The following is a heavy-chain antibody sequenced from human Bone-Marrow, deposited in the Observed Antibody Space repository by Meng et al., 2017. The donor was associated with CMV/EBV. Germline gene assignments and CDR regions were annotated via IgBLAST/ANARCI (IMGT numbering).Heavy chain of an antibody. CDR2: IIPILGIA. D-gene: IGHD6-6*01. CDR3: ARDKQLVLETHRYYGMDV. J-gene: IGHJ6*02. V-gene: IGHV1-69*04. Sequence: SVKVSCKASGGTFSSYTISWVRQAPRQGLEWMGRIIPILGIANYAQKFQGRVTITADKSTSTAYMELSSLRSEDTAVYYCARDKQLVLETHRYYGMDVWGQGTTVTVSS. CDR1: GGTFSSYT.